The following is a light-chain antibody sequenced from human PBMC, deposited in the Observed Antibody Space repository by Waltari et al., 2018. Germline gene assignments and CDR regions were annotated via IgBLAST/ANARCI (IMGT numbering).Light chain of an antibody. Sequence: QSALAQPASVSASPGESITISCTGPSRHIGIFPHVSWYPQHPGKAPKLMIYEVTNRPSGISNRFSGSKSGHTASLTISGLRAEDEADYYCSSYTSSSTYVFGTGTRVTVL. CDR2: EVT. V-gene: IGLV2-14*01. CDR1: SRHIGIFPH. J-gene: IGLJ1*01. CDR3: SSYTSSSTYV.